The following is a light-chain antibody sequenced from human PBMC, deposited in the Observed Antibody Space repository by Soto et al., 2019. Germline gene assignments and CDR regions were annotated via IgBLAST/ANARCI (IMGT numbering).Light chain of an antibody. CDR2: GAA. V-gene: IGKV3-15*01. CDR3: QHRSSWPLT. CDR1: QSISSN. Sequence: EIVMTQSPAALSVSPGERATLSCRANQSISSNLAWYQQKPGQAPRLLIYGAATRATGIPARFSGSGSGTDFTLTISGLQSEDFAVYYCQHRSSWPLTFGGGTKADIK. J-gene: IGKJ4*01.